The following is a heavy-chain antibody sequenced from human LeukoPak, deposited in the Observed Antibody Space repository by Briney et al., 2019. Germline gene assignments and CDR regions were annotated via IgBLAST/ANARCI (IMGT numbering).Heavy chain of an antibody. CDR3: TTEDYYYGSGSYYIGRDAFDI. CDR2: IKSKTDGWTT. D-gene: IGHD3-10*01. Sequence: GGSLRLSCAASGFTFSNAWMSWVRQAPGKGLEWVGRIKSKTDGWTTDYAAPVKGRFTISRDDSKNTLYLQMNSLKTEDTAVYYCTTEDYYYGSGSYYIGRDAFDIWGQGTMVTVSS. V-gene: IGHV3-15*01. CDR1: GFTFSNAW. J-gene: IGHJ3*02.